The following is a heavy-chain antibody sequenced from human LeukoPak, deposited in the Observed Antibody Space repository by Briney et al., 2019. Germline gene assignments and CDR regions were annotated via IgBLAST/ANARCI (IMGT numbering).Heavy chain of an antibody. V-gene: IGHV3-23*01. CDR2: ISSNGGST. CDR3: ATALGSYYDSSGYLHDY. CDR1: GSTFSSYS. Sequence: GGSLRLSCAASGSTFSSYSMSWVRQAPGRGLEWVSAISSNGGSTYYADSVKGRFTISRDNSKNTLYLQMNSLRAEDTAVYYCATALGSYYDSSGYLHDYWGQGTLVAVSS. J-gene: IGHJ4*02. D-gene: IGHD3-22*01.